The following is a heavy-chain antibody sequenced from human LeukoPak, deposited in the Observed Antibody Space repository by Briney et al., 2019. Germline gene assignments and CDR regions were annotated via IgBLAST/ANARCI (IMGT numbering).Heavy chain of an antibody. CDR1: GFRFSSYA. CDR2: IYSGGST. CDR3: AREVIAAAADAFDI. J-gene: IGHJ3*02. Sequence: GGSLRLSCATSGFRFSSYAMNWVRQAPGKGLEWVSVIYSGGSTYYADSVKGRFTISRDNSKNTLYLQMNSLRAEDTAVYYCAREVIAAAADAFDIWGQGTMVTVSS. V-gene: IGHV3-53*01. D-gene: IGHD6-13*01.